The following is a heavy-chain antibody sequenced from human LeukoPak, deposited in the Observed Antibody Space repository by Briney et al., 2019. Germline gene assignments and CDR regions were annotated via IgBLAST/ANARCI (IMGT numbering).Heavy chain of an antibody. CDR2: IYHSGST. J-gene: IGHJ5*02. V-gene: IGHV4-59*01. Sequence: PSETLSLTCTVSGGSISSYYWSWIRQPPGKGLEWIGYIYHSGSTNYNPSLKSRVTISVDTSKNQFSLKLSSVTAADTAVYYCARAGWFGELAAPFDPWGQGTLVTVSS. CDR1: GGSISSYY. CDR3: ARAGWFGELAAPFDP. D-gene: IGHD3-10*01.